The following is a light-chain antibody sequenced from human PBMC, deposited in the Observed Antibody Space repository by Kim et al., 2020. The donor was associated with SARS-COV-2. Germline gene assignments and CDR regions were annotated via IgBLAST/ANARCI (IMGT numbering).Light chain of an antibody. CDR1: SIDVGGFNY. CDR2: DVI. V-gene: IGLV2-14*03. CDR3: SSYTSSSTMV. Sequence: GQSITISCPGTSIDVGGFNYVSWYQQHPGKAPKLMIYDVIKRPSGISNRFSGSKSGNTASLTISGLQAEDEADYYCSSYTSSSTMVFGGGTQLTVL. J-gene: IGLJ2*01.